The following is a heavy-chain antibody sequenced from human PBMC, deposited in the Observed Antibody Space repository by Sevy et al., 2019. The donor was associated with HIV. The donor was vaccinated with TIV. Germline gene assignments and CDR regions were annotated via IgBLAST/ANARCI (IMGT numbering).Heavy chain of an antibody. J-gene: IGHJ3*02. CDR3: ARPYGSGSWEAFDI. CDR2: ISSSSNYI. CDR1: GFTFSTYT. Sequence: GGSLRLSCAASGFTFSTYTMNWVRQAPGKGLESVSSISSSSNYIYYADSLKGRFTISRDNAKNSVYLQMNSLRAEDTAVYYCARPYGSGSWEAFDIWGQGTMVTVSS. V-gene: IGHV3-21*01. D-gene: IGHD3-10*01.